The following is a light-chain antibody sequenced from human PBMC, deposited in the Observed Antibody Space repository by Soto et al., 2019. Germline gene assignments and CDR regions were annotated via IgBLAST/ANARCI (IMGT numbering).Light chain of an antibody. CDR2: QAS. CDR3: QHYNSYLAT. CDR1: EFISKW. J-gene: IGKJ1*01. V-gene: IGKV1-5*03. Sequence: DIQITQSPSTLSASVGDRVTITCRASEFISKWLAWYQQKPGTAPKLLIYQASSLESGVPSRFSGSGSGTEFTLPISSRQHDDFATYYCQHYNSYLATFGQGTKVEIK.